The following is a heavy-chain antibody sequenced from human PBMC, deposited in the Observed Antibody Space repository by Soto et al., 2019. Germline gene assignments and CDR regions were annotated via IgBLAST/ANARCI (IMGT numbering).Heavy chain of an antibody. CDR1: GFTFSSYW. D-gene: IGHD2-2*01. V-gene: IGHV3-74*01. Sequence: PGGSLRLSCAASGFTFSSYWMHWVRQAPGKGLVWVSRINSDGSSTSYADSVKGRFTISRDNAKNTLYLQMNSLRAEDTAVYYCARAPSYCSSTSCRSYGMDVWGQGTTVTVSS. CDR2: INSDGSST. CDR3: ARAPSYCSSTSCRSYGMDV. J-gene: IGHJ6*02.